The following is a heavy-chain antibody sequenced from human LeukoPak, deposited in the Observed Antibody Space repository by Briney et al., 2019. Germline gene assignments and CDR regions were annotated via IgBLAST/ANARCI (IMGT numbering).Heavy chain of an antibody. CDR2: IYTSGST. CDR3: ARDLTSSDTTLGDAFDI. CDR1: GGSISSYY. D-gene: IGHD1-26*01. V-gene: IGHV4-4*07. Sequence: SETLSLTCTVSGGSISSYYWSWIRQPAGKGLEWIGRIYTSGSTNYNPSLKSRVTMSVDTSKNQPSLKLSSVTAADTAVYYCARDLTSSDTTLGDAFDIWGQGTMVTVSS. J-gene: IGHJ3*02.